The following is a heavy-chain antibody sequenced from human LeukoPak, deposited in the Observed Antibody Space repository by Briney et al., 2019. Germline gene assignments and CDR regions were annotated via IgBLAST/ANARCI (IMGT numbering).Heavy chain of an antibody. Sequence: GGSLRLSCAASGFTFDDYAMHWVRQAPGKGLEWVSLISWDGGSTYYADSVKGRFTISRDNSKNSLYLQVNSLRAEDTALYYCVRQLLWFGESLPDAFDIWGQGTMVTVSS. J-gene: IGHJ3*02. CDR1: GFTFDDYA. V-gene: IGHV3-43D*03. CDR2: ISWDGGST. CDR3: VRQLLWFGESLPDAFDI. D-gene: IGHD3-10*01.